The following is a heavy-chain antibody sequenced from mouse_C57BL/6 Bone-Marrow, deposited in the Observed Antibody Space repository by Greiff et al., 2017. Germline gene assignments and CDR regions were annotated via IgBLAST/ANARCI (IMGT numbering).Heavy chain of an antibody. Sequence: EVKLMESGPGLVKPSQSLSLTCSVTGYSITSGYYWNWIRQFPGNKLEWMGYISYDGSNNYNPSLNNRISITRDTSKNQFFLKLNSVTTEDTATYYCARFYYGNYPFAYWGQGTLVTVSA. D-gene: IGHD2-1*01. J-gene: IGHJ3*01. V-gene: IGHV3-6*01. CDR1: GYSITSGYY. CDR3: ARFYYGNYPFAY. CDR2: ISYDGSN.